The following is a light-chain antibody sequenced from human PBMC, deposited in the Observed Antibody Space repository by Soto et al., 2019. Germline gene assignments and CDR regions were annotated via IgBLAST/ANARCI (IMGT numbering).Light chain of an antibody. CDR2: GNN. J-gene: IGLJ1*01. CDR3: QSYDSSLSGYV. Sequence: QSVLTQPPSVSGAPGQTVTISCTGSSATIGAADNVDWYQQLPGTAPKLLIYGNNNRPSGVPARFSGSKSGTSASLAIAGLQAEDEGDYYCQSYDSSLSGYVFGTGTKVTVL. CDR1: SATIGAADN. V-gene: IGLV1-40*01.